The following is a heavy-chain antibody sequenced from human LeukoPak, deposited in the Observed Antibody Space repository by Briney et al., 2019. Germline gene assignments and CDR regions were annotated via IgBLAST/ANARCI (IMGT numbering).Heavy chain of an antibody. V-gene: IGHV3-21*04. D-gene: IGHD5-24*01. J-gene: IGHJ4*02. Sequence: GGSLRLSCAASGFTFSSYSMNWVRQAPGKGLEWVSAITSSSTHIYYTDSVRGRFTISRDNSKNTLYLQMNSLRAEDTAVYYCARDGDGLNYFDYWGQGTLVTVSS. CDR2: ITSSSTHI. CDR3: ARDGDGLNYFDY. CDR1: GFTFSSYS.